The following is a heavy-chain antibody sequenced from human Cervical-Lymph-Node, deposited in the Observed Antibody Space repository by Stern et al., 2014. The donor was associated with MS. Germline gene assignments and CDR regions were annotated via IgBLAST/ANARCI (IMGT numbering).Heavy chain of an antibody. V-gene: IGHV3-30*04. CDR1: GFVFRRYA. J-gene: IGHJ4*02. Sequence: VQLEESGGGVVQPGRSLRLSWAASGFVFRRYALHWVRQAPGKGLELVAIISYDGRAKYYTDSVKGRFTVSRDNSNNTVDLEMNSLRLEDTAVYYCAKGGSGSYLDWGQGSLVTVSS. CDR3: AKGGSGSYLD. CDR2: ISYDGRAK. D-gene: IGHD1-26*01.